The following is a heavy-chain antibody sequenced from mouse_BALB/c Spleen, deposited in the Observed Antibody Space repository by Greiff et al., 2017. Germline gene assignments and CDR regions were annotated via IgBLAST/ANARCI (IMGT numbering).Heavy chain of an antibody. D-gene: IGHD2-4*01. CDR1: GFSLTSYD. CDR2: IWTGGGT. CDR3: VRGGIYYDYDGFAY. Sequence: QVQLKESGPGLVAPSQSLSITCTVSGFSLTSYDISWIRQPPGKGLEWLGVIWTGGGTNYNSAFMSRLSISKDNSKSQVFLKMNSLQTDDTAIYYCVRGGIYYDYDGFAYWGQGTLVTVSA. J-gene: IGHJ3*01. V-gene: IGHV2-9-2*01.